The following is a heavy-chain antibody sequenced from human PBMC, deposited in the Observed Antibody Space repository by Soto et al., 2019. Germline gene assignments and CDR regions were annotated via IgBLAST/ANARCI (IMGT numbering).Heavy chain of an antibody. Sequence: PAETLSLTCTVSGGSISSGGYYWSWIRQHPGKGLEWMGYIYYSGSTYYNPSLKSRVTISVDTSKNQFSLKLSSVTAAATAVYYCAREVNYDSSGYYADVWGQGTTVTVSS. CDR3: AREVNYDSSGYYADV. CDR1: GGSISSGGYY. J-gene: IGHJ6*02. D-gene: IGHD3-22*01. CDR2: IYYSGST. V-gene: IGHV4-31*03.